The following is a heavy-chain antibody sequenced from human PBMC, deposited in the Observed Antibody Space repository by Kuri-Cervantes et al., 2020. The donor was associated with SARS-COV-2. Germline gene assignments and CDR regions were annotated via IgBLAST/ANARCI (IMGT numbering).Heavy chain of an antibody. CDR3: ARDFNGFDY. CDR1: GGSISSYY. Sequence: SETLSLTCTVSGGSISSYYWSWIRQPPGKGLEWIGYIYYSGSTYYNPSPKSRVTISVDTSKNQFSLKLSSVTAADTAVYYCARDFNGFDYWGQGTLVTVSS. J-gene: IGHJ4*02. D-gene: IGHD2-8*01. V-gene: IGHV4-30-4*08. CDR2: IYYSGST.